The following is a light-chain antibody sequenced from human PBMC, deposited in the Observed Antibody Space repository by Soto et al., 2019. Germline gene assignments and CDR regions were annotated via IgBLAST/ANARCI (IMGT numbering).Light chain of an antibody. CDR3: CSYGGRSTYV. CDR2: EGS. Sequence: QSALTQPASVSGSPGQSITISCTGTSSDVGSYNLVSWYQHHPGKAPKVLIYEGSKRPSGVSHRFSASRSANTASLTISGLQADDEADYYCCSYGGRSTYVFGTGTKLTVL. V-gene: IGLV2-23*01. CDR1: SSDVGSYNL. J-gene: IGLJ6*01.